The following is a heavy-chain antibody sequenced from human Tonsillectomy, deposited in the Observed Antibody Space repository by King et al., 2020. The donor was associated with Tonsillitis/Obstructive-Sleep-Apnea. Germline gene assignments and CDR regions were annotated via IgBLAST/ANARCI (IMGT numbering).Heavy chain of an antibody. V-gene: IGHV1-69*01. CDR1: GGTFTRHA. Sequence: VQLVESGAEVKKPGSSVRVSCKASGGTFTRHAVSWVRQAPGQGLEWMGGIIPIFGTTNYAQNFQGRVTITADESTSTAYMELSSLRSEDTALYYCARSIIPNARCWFDSWGQGTLVTVSS. CDR3: ARSIIPNARCWFDS. D-gene: IGHD2-2*01. CDR2: IIPIFGTT. J-gene: IGHJ5*01.